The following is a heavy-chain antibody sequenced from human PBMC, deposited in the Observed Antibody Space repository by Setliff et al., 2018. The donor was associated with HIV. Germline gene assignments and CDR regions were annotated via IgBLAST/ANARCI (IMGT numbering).Heavy chain of an antibody. CDR1: GGTFSSYA. Sequence: SVKVSCKASGGTFSSYAISWVRQAPGQGLEWMGGIIPIFGTANYAQKFQGRVTITTDESTSTAYMELSSLRSEDTAVYYCAKEYHTAATGTRVANYFDYWGQGTLVTVSS. D-gene: IGHD6-13*01. CDR3: AKEYHTAATGTRVANYFDY. J-gene: IGHJ4*02. V-gene: IGHV1-69*05. CDR2: IIPIFGTA.